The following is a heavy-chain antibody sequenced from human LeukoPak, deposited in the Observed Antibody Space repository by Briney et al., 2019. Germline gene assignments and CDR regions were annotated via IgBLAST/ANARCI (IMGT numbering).Heavy chain of an antibody. V-gene: IGHV3-48*04. CDR3: AREYLIDYGDPLIDY. CDR2: ISGSSSTI. D-gene: IGHD4-17*01. Sequence: GGSLRLSCAASGFTFSRYSMNWVRQAPGKGLEWVSHISGSSSTIYYADSVKGRFTISRDNAKNSLYLQVNSLRAEDTAVYYCAREYLIDYGDPLIDYWGQGTLVTVSS. CDR1: GFTFSRYS. J-gene: IGHJ4*02.